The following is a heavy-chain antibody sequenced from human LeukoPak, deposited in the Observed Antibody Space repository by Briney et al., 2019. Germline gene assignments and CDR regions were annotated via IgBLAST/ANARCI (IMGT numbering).Heavy chain of an antibody. J-gene: IGHJ4*02. Sequence: GGSLRLSCAASGFTFSGYGMSWVRQAPGKGPEWVSTIGDSADSTYNADSVKGRFIISRDNSKNTLYLQMNSLRAEDTAVYYCAKMGLKQWPYNYFDYWGQGTLVTVSS. D-gene: IGHD6-19*01. CDR1: GFTFSGYG. V-gene: IGHV3-23*01. CDR2: IGDSADST. CDR3: AKMGLKQWPYNYFDY.